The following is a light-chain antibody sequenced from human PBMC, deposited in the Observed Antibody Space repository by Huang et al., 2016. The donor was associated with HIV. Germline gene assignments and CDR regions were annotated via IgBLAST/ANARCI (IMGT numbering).Light chain of an antibody. V-gene: IGKV1-9*01. Sequence: IQLTQSPSPLSASVGDRVTIPCRASQGIGGYLAWFQQKPGKAPKLLIYGASTLQSGVPLRFSGSGSGTDFTLTISSLQPEDFATYYCQQLHSYPFTFGQGTRLDIK. CDR3: QQLHSYPFT. J-gene: IGKJ5*01. CDR1: QGIGGY. CDR2: GAS.